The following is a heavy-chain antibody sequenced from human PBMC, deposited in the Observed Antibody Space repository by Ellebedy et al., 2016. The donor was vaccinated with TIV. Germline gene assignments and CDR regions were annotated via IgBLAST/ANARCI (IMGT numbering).Heavy chain of an antibody. V-gene: IGHV3-64D*06. CDR1: GFTFSSYA. CDR3: VKGTMVRGYHWFDP. J-gene: IGHJ5*02. CDR2: ISSNGGST. D-gene: IGHD3-10*01. Sequence: GGSLRLXXSASGFTFSSYAMHWVRQAPGKGLEYVSAISSNGGSTYYADSVKGRFTISRDNSKNTLYLQMSSLRAEDTAVYYCVKGTMVRGYHWFDPWGQGTLVTVSS.